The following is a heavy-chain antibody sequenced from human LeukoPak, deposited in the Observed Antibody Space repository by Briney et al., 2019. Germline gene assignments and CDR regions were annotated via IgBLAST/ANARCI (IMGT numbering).Heavy chain of an antibody. V-gene: IGHV3-23*01. J-gene: IGHJ4*02. CDR1: GFTFSSYV. Sequence: PGGSLRLSCAASGFTFSSYVMSWVRQAPGKGLEWVSVISGSGDGTYYADSVKGRFTISRDNSKSTLYLQMNSLRAEDTAVYYCAKRQGRAFDYWGQGTLVTVSS. CDR2: ISGSGDGT. CDR3: AKRQGRAFDY.